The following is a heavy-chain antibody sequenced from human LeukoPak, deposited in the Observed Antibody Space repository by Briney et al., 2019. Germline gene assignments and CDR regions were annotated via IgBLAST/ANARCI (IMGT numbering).Heavy chain of an antibody. D-gene: IGHD3-22*01. J-gene: IGHJ4*02. Sequence: PGGSLSLSCAASGFTFSSAAMTWVRQAPGRGLEWVSTVTGSDDRTYYAASVKGRFTISRDYSRNMLHLQMNSLRVEDTAMYYCAKGPQLNSGYHPDYWGQGTLVTVSS. CDR1: GFTFSSAA. CDR2: VTGSDDRT. V-gene: IGHV3-23*01. CDR3: AKGPQLNSGYHPDY.